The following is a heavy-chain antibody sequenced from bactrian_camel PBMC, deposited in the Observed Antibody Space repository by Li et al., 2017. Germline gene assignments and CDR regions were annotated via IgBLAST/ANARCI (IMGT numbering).Heavy chain of an antibody. CDR1: GYTVSRYC. CDR2: RDGEGTL. D-gene: IGHD1*01. J-gene: IGHJ4*01. CDR3: VRDAEEY. V-gene: IGHV3S31*01. Sequence: VQLVESGGGSVQAGGSLRLSCEVSGYTVSRYCVGWFRQAPGKEREGVGARDGEGTLYYADSVESRFTIPRDDAKNTLYLEMNSLKPEDTAVYYCVRDAEEYWGQGTQVTVS.